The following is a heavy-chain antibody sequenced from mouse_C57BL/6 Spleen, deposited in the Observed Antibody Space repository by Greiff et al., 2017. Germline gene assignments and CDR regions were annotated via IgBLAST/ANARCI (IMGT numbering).Heavy chain of an antibody. CDR2: IDPSDSYT. Sequence: VQLQQSGAELVKPGASVKLSCKASGYTFTSYWMQWVKQRPGQGLEWIGEIDPSDSYTNYNQKFKGKATLTVDTSSSTAYMQLSSLTSEDSAVYYCASPYDGSSPFAYWGQGTLVTVSA. V-gene: IGHV1-50*01. J-gene: IGHJ3*01. CDR1: GYTFTSYW. D-gene: IGHD1-1*01. CDR3: ASPYDGSSPFAY.